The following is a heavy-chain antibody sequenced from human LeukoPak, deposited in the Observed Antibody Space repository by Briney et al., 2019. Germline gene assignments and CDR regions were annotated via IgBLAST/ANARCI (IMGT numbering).Heavy chain of an antibody. Sequence: PGRSLRLSCAASGFTFSSYGMHWVRQAPGKGLEWVAVIWYDGSNKYYADSVKGRFTISRDNSKSTLYLQMNSLRAEDTAVYYCARDHTIFGVARYYFDYWGQGTLVTVSS. CDR3: ARDHTIFGVARYYFDY. J-gene: IGHJ4*02. V-gene: IGHV3-33*01. CDR2: IWYDGSNK. CDR1: GFTFSSYG. D-gene: IGHD3-3*01.